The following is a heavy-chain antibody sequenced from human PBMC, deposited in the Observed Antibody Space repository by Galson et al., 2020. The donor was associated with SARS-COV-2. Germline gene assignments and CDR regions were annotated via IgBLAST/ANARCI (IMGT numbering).Heavy chain of an antibody. J-gene: IGHJ6*02. CDR3: ARDFWGSGYYYGMDV. CDR1: GFTFSSYE. D-gene: IGHD3-16*01. V-gene: IGHV3-48*03. CDR2: ISSSGSTI. Sequence: GESLKISCAASGFTFSSYEMNWVRQAPGKGLEWVSYISSSGSTIYYADSVKGRFTISRDNAKNSLYLQMNSLRAEDTAVYYCARDFWGSGYYYGMDVWGQGTTVTVSS.